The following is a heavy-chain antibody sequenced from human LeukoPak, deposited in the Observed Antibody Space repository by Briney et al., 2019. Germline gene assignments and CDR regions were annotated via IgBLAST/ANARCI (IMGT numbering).Heavy chain of an antibody. D-gene: IGHD4-17*01. CDR1: GDSINTGGYY. Sequence: PSETLSLTCTVSGDSINTGGYYWSWIRQHPGKGLEWIGYIYKSGSTYYNPSLKSRVNMSVDTSTKQFSLKLSSVTVADTAVYYCARDRHDYGDPPHFDYWGQGSLVTVSS. V-gene: IGHV4-31*03. J-gene: IGHJ4*02. CDR3: ARDRHDYGDPPHFDY. CDR2: IYKSGST.